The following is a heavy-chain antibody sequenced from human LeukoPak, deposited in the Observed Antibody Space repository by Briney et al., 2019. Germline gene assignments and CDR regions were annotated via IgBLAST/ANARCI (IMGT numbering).Heavy chain of an antibody. CDR3: ARTGYYYGSGSYYPVPYGMDV. D-gene: IGHD3-10*01. CDR2: INSDGSST. J-gene: IGHJ6*02. Sequence: GGSLRLSCAASGFTFSSYWMHWVHQAPGKGLVWVSRINSDGSSTSYADSVKGRFTISRDNAKNTLYLQMNSLRAEDTAVYYCARTGYYYGSGSYYPVPYGMDVWGQGTTVTVSS. V-gene: IGHV3-74*01. CDR1: GFTFSSYW.